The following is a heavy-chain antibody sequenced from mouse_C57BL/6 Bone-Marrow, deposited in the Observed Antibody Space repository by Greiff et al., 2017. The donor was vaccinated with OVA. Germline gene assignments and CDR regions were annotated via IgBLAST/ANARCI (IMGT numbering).Heavy chain of an antibody. D-gene: IGHD1-1*02. CDR2: IWSGGST. Sequence: VQLVESGPGLVQPSQSLSITCTVSGFSLTSYGVHWVRQSPGKGLEWLGVIWSGGSTDYNAAFISRLSISKDNSKSQVFFKMNSLQADDTAIYYCASGIPAWFAYWGQGTLVTVSA. CDR1: GFSLTSYG. V-gene: IGHV2-2*01. J-gene: IGHJ3*01. CDR3: ASGIPAWFAY.